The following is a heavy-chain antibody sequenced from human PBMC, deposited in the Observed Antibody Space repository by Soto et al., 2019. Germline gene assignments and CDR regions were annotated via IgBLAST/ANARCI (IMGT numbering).Heavy chain of an antibody. Sequence: VQVLESGGRLVQTGGSLRLSCVASGFTFSANAMTWVRQAPGKGLEWVSSISDSGGTTYYADSVKGRFTISRDNSKNTIYLQMNNLRVEDTAVYYCAKSRGPIWNKLHFNSWGQGTLVAVSS. V-gene: IGHV3-23*01. CDR1: GFTFSANA. J-gene: IGHJ4*02. CDR3: AKSRGPIWNKLHFNS. D-gene: IGHD1-1*01. CDR2: ISDSGGTT.